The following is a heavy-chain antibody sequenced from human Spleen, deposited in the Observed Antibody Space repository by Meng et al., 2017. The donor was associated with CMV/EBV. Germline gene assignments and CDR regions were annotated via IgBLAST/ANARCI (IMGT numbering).Heavy chain of an antibody. CDR1: GFTFSSYN. D-gene: IGHD3-3*01. J-gene: IGHJ6*02. Sequence: GESLKISCAASGFTFSSYNINWVRQAPGKGLEWVSVISSSSTYIYYADSVKGRFTISRDNAKNSLFLQMSSLRAEDTATYFCARGGVFGPLYYMDVWGQGTTVTVSS. CDR3: ARGGVFGPLYYMDV. V-gene: IGHV3-21*01. CDR2: ISSSSTYI.